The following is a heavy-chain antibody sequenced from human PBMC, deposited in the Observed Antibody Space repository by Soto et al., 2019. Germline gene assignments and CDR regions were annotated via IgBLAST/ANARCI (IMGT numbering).Heavy chain of an antibody. Sequence: GESLKISCKGSGYSFTSYWISWVRQMPGKGLEWMGRIDPSDSYTNYSPSFQGHVTISADKSISTAYLQWSSLKASDTAMYYCERGNSRRWYYYYGMDVWGQGTTVTVSS. CDR1: GYSFTSYW. D-gene: IGHD6-13*01. V-gene: IGHV5-10-1*01. CDR2: IDPSDSYT. J-gene: IGHJ6*02. CDR3: ERGNSRRWYYYYGMDV.